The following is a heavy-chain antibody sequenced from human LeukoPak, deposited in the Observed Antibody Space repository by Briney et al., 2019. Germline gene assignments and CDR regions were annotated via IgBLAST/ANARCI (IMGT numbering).Heavy chain of an antibody. D-gene: IGHD6-13*01. CDR2: ISSSGSTI. CDR3: ARDWSSSWQERDDDAFDI. V-gene: IGHV3-11*04. CDR1: GFTFSDYY. Sequence: GGSLRLSCAASGFTFSDYYMSWIRQAPGKGLEWVSYISSSGSTIYYADSVKGRFTISRDNAKNSLYLQMNSLRAEDTAVYYCARDWSSSWQERDDDAFDIWGQGTMVTVSS. J-gene: IGHJ3*02.